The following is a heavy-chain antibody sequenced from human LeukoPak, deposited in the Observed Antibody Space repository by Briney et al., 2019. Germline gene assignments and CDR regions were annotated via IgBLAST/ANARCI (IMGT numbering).Heavy chain of an antibody. D-gene: IGHD2-2*01. J-gene: IGHJ4*02. CDR3: ARVRYCSSTSCFNYFDY. CDR1: GYIFTGYY. Sequence: ASVKVSCKASGYIFTGYYMHWVRQAPGQGLEWMGWINPNSGGTNYAQKFQGRVTMTRDTSISTAYMELSRLRSDDTAVYYCARVRYCSSTSCFNYFDYWGQGTLVTVSS. CDR2: INPNSGGT. V-gene: IGHV1-2*02.